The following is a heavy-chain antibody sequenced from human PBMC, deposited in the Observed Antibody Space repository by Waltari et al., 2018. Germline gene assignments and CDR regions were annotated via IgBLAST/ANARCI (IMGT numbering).Heavy chain of an antibody. J-gene: IGHJ3*02. CDR3: ARPRINVLDAFDI. V-gene: IGHV4-38-2*01. Sequence: QVQLQESGPGLLRPSATLSLTCAVPGYSISSGYYWGWIRQPPGKGLAWIGSIYHSGSTYYNPSLKSRVTISVDTSKNQFSLKLSSVTAADTAVYYCARPRINVLDAFDIWGQGTMVTVSS. CDR1: GYSISSGYY. D-gene: IGHD3-10*02. CDR2: IYHSGST.